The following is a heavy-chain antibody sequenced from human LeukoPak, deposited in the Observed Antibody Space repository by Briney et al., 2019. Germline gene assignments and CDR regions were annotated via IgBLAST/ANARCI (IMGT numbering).Heavy chain of an antibody. CDR2: ISSNGGST. J-gene: IGHJ5*02. CDR3: AKDLSRSTSPNWFDP. D-gene: IGHD2-2*01. Sequence: GGSLRLSCAASGFTFSSYAMHWVRQAPGKGLEYVSAISSNGGSTYYANSVKGRFTISRDNSKNTLYLQMNSLRAEDTAVYYCAKDLSRSTSPNWFDPWGQGTLVTVSS. V-gene: IGHV3-64*01. CDR1: GFTFSSYA.